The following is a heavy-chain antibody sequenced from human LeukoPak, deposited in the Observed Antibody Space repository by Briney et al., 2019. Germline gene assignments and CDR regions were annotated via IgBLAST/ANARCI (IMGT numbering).Heavy chain of an antibody. CDR1: GFTFSSYW. CDR2: INSDGSST. D-gene: IGHD6-6*01. V-gene: IGHV3-74*01. Sequence: GGSLRLSCAASGFTFSSYWMHWVRQAPGKGLVRVSRINSDGSSTSYADSVKGRFTISRDNAKNTLYLQMNSLRAEDTAVYYCARAEDSSSDGMDVWGKGTTVTVSS. J-gene: IGHJ6*04. CDR3: ARAEDSSSDGMDV.